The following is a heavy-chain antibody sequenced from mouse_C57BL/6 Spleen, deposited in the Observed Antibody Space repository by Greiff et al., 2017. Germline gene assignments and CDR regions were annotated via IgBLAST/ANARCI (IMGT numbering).Heavy chain of an antibody. D-gene: IGHD2-2*01. CDR1: GFTFNTYA. V-gene: IGHV10-3*01. J-gene: IGHJ3*01. CDR2: IRSKSSNYAT. Sequence: EVKVVESGGGLVQPKGSLKLSCAASGFTFNTYAMHWVRQAPGKGLEWVARIRSKSSNYATYYADSVKDRFTISRDDSQSMLYLQMNNLKTEDTAMYYCVTDGDYGYWFAYWGQGTLVTVSA. CDR3: VTDGDYGYWFAY.